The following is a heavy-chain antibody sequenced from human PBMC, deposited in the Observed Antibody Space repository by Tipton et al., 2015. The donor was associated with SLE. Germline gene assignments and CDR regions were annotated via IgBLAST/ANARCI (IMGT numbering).Heavy chain of an antibody. J-gene: IGHJ3*02. V-gene: IGHV4-38-2*02. CDR1: GYSISSGYY. CDR3: ARDWHSSSPWAFDI. D-gene: IGHD6-13*01. Sequence: TLSLTCSVSGYSISSGYYWGWIRQPPGKGLEWIGSIYQSGSTYYNPSLKSRVTISIDTSKNQFSLKLSSVTAADTAVYYCARDWHSSSPWAFDIWGQGTMVTVSS. CDR2: IYQSGST.